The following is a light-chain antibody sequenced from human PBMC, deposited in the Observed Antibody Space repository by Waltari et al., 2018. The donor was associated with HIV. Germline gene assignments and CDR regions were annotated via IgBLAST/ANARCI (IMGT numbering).Light chain of an antibody. Sequence: QPPSVSVAPGQTATFTCSGSKLGDRYVSWYQPRPGQSPELVVYQDMKRPSGVPERFSGSKSGDTATLTISGTQVVDEAAYYCQTWDINSVTFGGGTQLTVL. CDR3: QTWDINSVT. V-gene: IGLV3-1*01. CDR2: QDM. J-gene: IGLJ2*01. CDR1: KLGDRY.